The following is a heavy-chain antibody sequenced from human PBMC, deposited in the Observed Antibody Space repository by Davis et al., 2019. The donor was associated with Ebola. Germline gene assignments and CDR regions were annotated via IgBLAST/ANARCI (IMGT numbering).Heavy chain of an antibody. CDR2: IIPIFGTA. J-gene: IGHJ6*04. V-gene: IGHV1-69*13. D-gene: IGHD3-22*01. Sequence: SVKVSCKASGGTFSSYAISWVRQAPGQGLEWMGGIIPIFGTANYAQKFQGRVTITADESTSTAYMELSSLRSEDTAVYYCARGWGNYDSSGYYNYYYGMDVWGKGTTVTVSS. CDR3: ARGWGNYDSSGYYNYYYGMDV. CDR1: GGTFSSYA.